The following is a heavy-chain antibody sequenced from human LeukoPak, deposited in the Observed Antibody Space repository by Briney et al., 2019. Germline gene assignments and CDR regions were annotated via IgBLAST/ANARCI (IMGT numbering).Heavy chain of an antibody. J-gene: IGHJ6*02. V-gene: IGHV4-59*01. CDR1: GGSISSYY. D-gene: IGHD3-16*02. CDR3: ARVSDYVWGSYRYQDDYGWDV. CDR2: IYYSGST. Sequence: PSETLSLTCTVSGGSISSYYWSWIRQPPGKGLEWIGYIYYSGSTNYNPSLKSRVTISVDTSKNQFSLKLSSVTAADTAVYYCARVSDYVWGSYRYQDDYGWDVWGQGTTVTACS.